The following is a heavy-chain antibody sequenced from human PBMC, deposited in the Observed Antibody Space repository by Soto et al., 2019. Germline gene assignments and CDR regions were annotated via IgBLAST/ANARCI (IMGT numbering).Heavy chain of an antibody. CDR3: AKDTFLGYDYGDYLATGYGMDV. Sequence: QVQLVESGGGVVQPGRSLRLSCAASGFTFSSYGMHWVRQAPGKGLEWVAVISYDGSNKYYADSVKGRFTISRDNSKNTLYLQMNSLRAEGTAVYYCAKDTFLGYDYGDYLATGYGMDVWGQGTTVTVSS. CDR2: ISYDGSNK. V-gene: IGHV3-30*18. CDR1: GFTFSSYG. J-gene: IGHJ6*02. D-gene: IGHD4-17*01.